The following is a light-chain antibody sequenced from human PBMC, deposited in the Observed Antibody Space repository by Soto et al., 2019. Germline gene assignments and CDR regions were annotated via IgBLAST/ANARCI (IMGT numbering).Light chain of an antibody. CDR3: CSSAGSSTVV. CDR1: SSDVGSYNL. J-gene: IGLJ2*01. Sequence: QSALTQPASVSGSPGQSITISCTGTSSDVGSYNLVSWYQQHPGKAPKLMMYEVSKRPSGVSNRFSGSKSGNTASLTNSGLQAEDEADYYCCSSAGSSTVVFGGGTKLTVL. CDR2: EVS. V-gene: IGLV2-23*02.